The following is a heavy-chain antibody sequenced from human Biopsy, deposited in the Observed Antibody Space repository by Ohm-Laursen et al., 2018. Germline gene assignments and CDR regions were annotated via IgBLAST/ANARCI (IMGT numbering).Heavy chain of an antibody. V-gene: IGHV4-34*01. J-gene: IGHJ6*04. CDR3: ARGMRYCTNAVCYKSGSGSYYRYYYGMDV. CDR2: IKHSGST. D-gene: IGHD2-8*01. Sequence: TLSLTCAVYVGSFSGYYWSWIRQPPGKGLEWIGEIKHSGSTNYNPSLKSRVTISVDTSKNQFSLKLSSVTAADTAVYYCARGMRYCTNAVCYKSGSGSYYRYYYGMDVWGKGTTVTVSS. CDR1: VGSFSGYY.